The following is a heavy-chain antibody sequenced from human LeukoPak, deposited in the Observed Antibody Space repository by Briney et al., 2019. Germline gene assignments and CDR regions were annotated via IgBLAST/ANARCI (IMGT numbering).Heavy chain of an antibody. CDR2: IYYSGNT. CDR1: GGSISSYY. J-gene: IGHJ4*02. Sequence: SETLSLTCTVSGGSISSYYWSWIRQPPGKGLEWIGYIYYSGNTNYNPSLKRRVTISVDTSKNQISLKLRSVTAADTAVYYCAREGTLDRSGYYLGYWGQGTLVTVSS. V-gene: IGHV4-59*01. D-gene: IGHD3-3*01. CDR3: AREGTLDRSGYYLGY.